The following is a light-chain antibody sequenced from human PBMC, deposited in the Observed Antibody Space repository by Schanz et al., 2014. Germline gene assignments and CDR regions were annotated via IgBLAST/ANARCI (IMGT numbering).Light chain of an antibody. J-gene: IGKJ1*01. CDR1: QSVSSN. CDR2: GVS. Sequence: EIVLTQSPGTLSLSPGERATLSCRASQSVSSNLAWYQQKPGQAPRLLIYGVSSRATGIPDRFSGSGSGTDFTLIISRLEPEDFAVYYCQQYGSSPWTFGQGTKVEIK. V-gene: IGKV3-20*01. CDR3: QQYGSSPWT.